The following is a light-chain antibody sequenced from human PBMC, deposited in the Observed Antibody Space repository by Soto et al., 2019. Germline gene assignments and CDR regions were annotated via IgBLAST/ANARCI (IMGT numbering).Light chain of an antibody. CDR3: QKYPAWLLSN. CDR2: GAS. CDR1: QSVSSN. Sequence: IGRTQSPARLSVSVVEVSTLSCRASQSVSSNLAWYQQKPGQAPRLLIYGASTRATGIPARFSGSGSGTEFTLTISGLQTQAFALYYCQKYPAWLLSNIGEGTRLEIK. V-gene: IGKV3D-15*01. J-gene: IGKJ5*01.